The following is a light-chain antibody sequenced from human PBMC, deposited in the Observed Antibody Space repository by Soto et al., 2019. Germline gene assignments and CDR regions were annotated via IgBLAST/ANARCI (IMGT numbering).Light chain of an antibody. CDR3: QQYNNWPPLT. J-gene: IGKJ4*01. CDR1: QSVSSS. V-gene: IGKV3-15*01. CDR2: GAS. Sequence: EIVMTQSPATLSVSPGETATLSCRASQSVSSSLAWYQQTPGRAPRPLIYGASNRATDIPTRFSGSGSGTEFTLTISSLQSEDFAVYYCQQYNNWPPLTFGGGTKVDIK.